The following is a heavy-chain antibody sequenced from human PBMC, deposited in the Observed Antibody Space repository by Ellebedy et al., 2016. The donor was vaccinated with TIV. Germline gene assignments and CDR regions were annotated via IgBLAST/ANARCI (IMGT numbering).Heavy chain of an antibody. J-gene: IGHJ4*02. CDR1: GYAFSDYY. D-gene: IGHD2/OR15-2a*01. Sequence: ASVKVSCXASGYAFSDYYMHWVRQAPGQGLELMGWINPNTGDPDFAQKFQGRVTMTRDTSTSTAYMELSRLKSDDTAVYYCARVKYGQGHFDLWGQGTRVTVSS. CDR2: INPNTGDP. V-gene: IGHV1-2*02. CDR3: ARVKYGQGHFDL.